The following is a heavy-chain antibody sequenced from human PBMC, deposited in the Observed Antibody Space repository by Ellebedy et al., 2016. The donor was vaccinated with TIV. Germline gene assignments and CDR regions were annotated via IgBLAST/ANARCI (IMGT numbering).Heavy chain of an antibody. Sequence: MPGGSLRLSCAVYGGSFDPSYWRWIRQPPGKGLEWIGEIYHSGTTTYSPSLRSRATISLDTSKNELSLEVTSVTAADTAMYYCVWGSYYDYWGQGTLVSVSS. CDR1: GGSFDPSY. J-gene: IGHJ4*02. CDR2: IYHSGTT. D-gene: IGHD3-16*01. CDR3: VWGSYYDY. V-gene: IGHV4-34*01.